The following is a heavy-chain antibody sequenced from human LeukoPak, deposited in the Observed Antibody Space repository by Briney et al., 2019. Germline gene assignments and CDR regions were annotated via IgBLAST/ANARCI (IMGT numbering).Heavy chain of an antibody. J-gene: IGHJ4*02. V-gene: IGHV4-4*07. Sequence: SETLSLTCTVSGGSISSYYWSWIRQPAGKGLEWIGRISSSGSTNYNPSLKSRVTISVDTSKNQFSLKLSSVTAADTAVYYCARVSTGWYHYFDSWGQGTLVTVSS. CDR3: ARVSTGWYHYFDS. CDR1: GGSISSYY. D-gene: IGHD6-19*01. CDR2: ISSSGST.